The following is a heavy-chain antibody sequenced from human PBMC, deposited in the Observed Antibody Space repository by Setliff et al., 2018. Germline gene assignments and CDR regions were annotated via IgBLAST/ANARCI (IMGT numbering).Heavy chain of an antibody. CDR2: INHSGST. D-gene: IGHD1-26*01. V-gene: IGHV4-34*01. CDR3: ARDNGGSYVYDAFDV. CDR1: GGSFSGYY. Sequence: SETLSLTCAVYGGSFSGYYWSWIRQPPGKGLEWIGEINHSGSTNYNPSLKSRVTISVDTSKNQFSLKLSSVTAADTAVYYCARDNGGSYVYDAFDVWGQGTMVTVSS. J-gene: IGHJ3*01.